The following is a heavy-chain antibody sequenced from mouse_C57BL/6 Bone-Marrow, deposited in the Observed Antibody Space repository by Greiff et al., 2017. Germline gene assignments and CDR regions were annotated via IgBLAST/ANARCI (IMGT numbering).Heavy chain of an antibody. CDR3: ARGDY. CDR1: GYSFTSGYY. Sequence: EVKVEESGPGLVKPSQSLSLTCSATGYSFTSGYYWNWLRQFPGNNLEWMGYISYDGSNNYNPSLKNRISITRDTSKNQFFLKLNSVTTEDTATYYCARGDYWGQGTTLTVSS. V-gene: IGHV3-6*01. J-gene: IGHJ2*01. CDR2: ISYDGSN.